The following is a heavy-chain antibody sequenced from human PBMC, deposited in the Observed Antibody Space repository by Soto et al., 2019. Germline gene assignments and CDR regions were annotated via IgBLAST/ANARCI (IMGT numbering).Heavy chain of an antibody. V-gene: IGHV3-30-3*01. CDR3: ARVVPSHSVGYCISTICYTGGMDV. CDR2: ISYDGSNK. D-gene: IGHD2-2*01. CDR1: GFTFSSYA. Sequence: QVQLVESGGGVVQPGRSLRLSCAASGFTFSSYAMHWVRQAPGKGLEWVAVISYDGSNKYYADSVKGRFTISRDNSKNTRYLQMNSLRAEETAGYYCARVVPSHSVGYCISTICYTGGMDVWGQGTTVTVSS. J-gene: IGHJ6*02.